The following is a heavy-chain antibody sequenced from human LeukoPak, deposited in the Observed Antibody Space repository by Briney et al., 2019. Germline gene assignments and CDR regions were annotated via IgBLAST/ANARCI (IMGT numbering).Heavy chain of an antibody. CDR1: GFTFSTYA. V-gene: IGHV3-23*01. CDR3: ARPYFPGMVAKRGYYFDY. J-gene: IGHJ4*02. D-gene: IGHD5-12*01. CDR2: ISGSGGST. Sequence: PGGSLSLSCAASGFTFSTYAINWVRQAPGKGLEWVSAISGSGGSTYYADSVKGRFTISRDNSKNTLYLQMNSLRAEDTAVYYCARPYFPGMVAKRGYYFDYWGQGTLVTVSS.